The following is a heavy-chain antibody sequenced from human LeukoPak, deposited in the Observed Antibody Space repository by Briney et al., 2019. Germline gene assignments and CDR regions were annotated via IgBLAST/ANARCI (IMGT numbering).Heavy chain of an antibody. J-gene: IGHJ3*02. CDR3: ARDKYYDSSGYFGRGNRAFDI. Sequence: PGGSLRLSCAASRFTFSSYGMHWVREAPGKGLEWVAVIWYDGSNKYYAESVKCRFTISRDNSKNTLYLQMNSLRAEDTAVYYCARDKYYDSSGYFGRGNRAFDIWGQGTMVTVSS. D-gene: IGHD3-22*01. CDR1: RFTFSSYG. CDR2: IWYDGSNK. V-gene: IGHV3-33*01.